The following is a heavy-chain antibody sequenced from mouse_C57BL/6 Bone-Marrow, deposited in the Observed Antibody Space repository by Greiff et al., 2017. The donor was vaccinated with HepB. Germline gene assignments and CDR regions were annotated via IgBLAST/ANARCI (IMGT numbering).Heavy chain of an antibody. CDR3: ARSGVTTGYYAMDY. J-gene: IGHJ4*01. Sequence: QVQLQQPGAELVKPGASVKLSCKASGYTFTSYWMHWVKQRPGQGLEWIGMIHPNSGSTNYNEKFKSKATLTVDKSSSTAYMQLSSLTSEDSAVYYGARSGVTTGYYAMDYWGQGTSVTVSS. CDR2: IHPNSGST. D-gene: IGHD2-5*01. CDR1: GYTFTSYW. V-gene: IGHV1-64*01.